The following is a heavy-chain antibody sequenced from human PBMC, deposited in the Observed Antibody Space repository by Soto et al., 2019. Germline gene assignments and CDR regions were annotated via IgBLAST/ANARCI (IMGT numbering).Heavy chain of an antibody. D-gene: IGHD6-19*01. J-gene: IGHJ4*02. CDR1: GVSISSSTYY. Sequence: SETLSLTCTVSGVSISSSTYYWGWIRQSPGKGLEWIASIYNSGSNYYNPSLTGRVTISVDTSKNQFSLQLSSVTATDTVVYHCARDRSGWNYYFDYWGQGALVTVSS. CDR3: ARDRSGWNYYFDY. CDR2: IYNSGSN. V-gene: IGHV4-39*01.